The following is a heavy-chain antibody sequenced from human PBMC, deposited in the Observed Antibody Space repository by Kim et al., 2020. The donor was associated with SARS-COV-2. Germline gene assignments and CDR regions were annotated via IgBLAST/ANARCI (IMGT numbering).Heavy chain of an antibody. CDR3: ARESVTFGGGVDV. V-gene: IGHV3-74*01. Sequence: GGSLRLSCAASGFTFSSYWMHWVRQAPGKGLVWVSRINSDGRSTSYADSVKGRFTISRDNAKNTLYLQMNSLRAEDTAVYYCARESVTFGGGVDVWGQGTTVTVPS. J-gene: IGHJ6*02. D-gene: IGHD3-16*01. CDR2: INSDGRST. CDR1: GFTFSSYW.